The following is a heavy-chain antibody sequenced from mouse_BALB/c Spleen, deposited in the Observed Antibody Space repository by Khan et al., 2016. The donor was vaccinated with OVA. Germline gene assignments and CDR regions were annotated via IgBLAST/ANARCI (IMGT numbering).Heavy chain of an antibody. CDR3: SRLAYYYDSEGFAY. CDR2: ISSGGSYT. V-gene: IGHV5-6*01. CDR1: GFTFSTYG. Sequence: EVKLVESGGDLVKPAGSLKLSCAASGFTFSTYGVSWVRQTPDKRLVWVATISSGGSYTYYTDSVRGRFTISRDNDKHTLYLKMRSLKSEDTAMFYCSRLAYYYDSEGFAYWGQGTLVTVSA. J-gene: IGHJ3*01. D-gene: IGHD1-1*01.